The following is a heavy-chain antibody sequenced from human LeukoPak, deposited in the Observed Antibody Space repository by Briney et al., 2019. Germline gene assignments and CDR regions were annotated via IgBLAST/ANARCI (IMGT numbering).Heavy chain of an antibody. D-gene: IGHD1-26*01. CDR2: IYGGGST. V-gene: IGHV3-53*01. Sequence: GGSLRLSCAASGFTVSSNYMSWVRHAPGKGLEWVSVIYGGGSTNYADSVKGRFTVSSDNSNNTLYLQMNSLRVEDTAVYYCARSGLGVKGWFDPWGQGTLVTVSS. CDR3: ARSGLGVKGWFDP. J-gene: IGHJ5*02. CDR1: GFTVSSNY.